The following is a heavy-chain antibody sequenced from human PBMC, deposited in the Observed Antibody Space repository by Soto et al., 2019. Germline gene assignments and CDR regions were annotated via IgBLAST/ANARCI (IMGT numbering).Heavy chain of an antibody. Sequence: QEQLEQSGTDVKKPGSSVKVSCKASGGTFNDFVISGVRQAPGQGLEWMGGIIPISNTANYAPKFQGRVTITADGVRSTAYMELSSLRSEDTAVYYCAREKWNRGSGYQAPLDIWGQGTMVTVSS. CDR1: GGTFNDFV. CDR2: IIPISNTA. D-gene: IGHD3-3*01. J-gene: IGHJ3*02. V-gene: IGHV1-69*01. CDR3: AREKWNRGSGYQAPLDI.